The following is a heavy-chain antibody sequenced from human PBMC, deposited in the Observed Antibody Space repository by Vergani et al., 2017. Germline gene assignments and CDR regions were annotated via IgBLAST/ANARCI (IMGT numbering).Heavy chain of an antibody. CDR1: GGSISSSSYY. D-gene: IGHD5-18*01. Sequence: QLQLQESGPGLVKPSETLSLTCTVSGGSISSSSYYWGWIRQPPGKGLEWIGSIYYSGSTYYNPSLKSRVTISVDTSKNQFSLKLSSVTAADTAVYYCARWIQLYYYGMDVWGQGTTVTVSS. J-gene: IGHJ6*02. CDR2: IYYSGST. CDR3: ARWIQLYYYGMDV. V-gene: IGHV4-39*07.